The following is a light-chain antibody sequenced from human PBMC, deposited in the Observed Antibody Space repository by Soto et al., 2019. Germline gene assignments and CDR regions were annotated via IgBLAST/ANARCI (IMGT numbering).Light chain of an antibody. Sequence: QSVLTQPASVSGSPGQSITISCTGTSSDVGGYNYVSWYQQHPGKAPKLMIYDVSNRPSGVSNRFSDSKSGNTASLTISGLQAEDEADYYCSSYTSSSTLACVFGTGTKLTVL. V-gene: IGLV2-14*01. CDR3: SSYTSSSTLACV. CDR1: SSDVGGYNY. CDR2: DVS. J-gene: IGLJ1*01.